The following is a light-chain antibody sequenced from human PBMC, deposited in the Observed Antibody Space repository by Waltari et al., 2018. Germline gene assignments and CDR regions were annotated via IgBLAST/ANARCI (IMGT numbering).Light chain of an antibody. CDR1: RSDVGGYNY. Sequence: QSALTQPRSVSGSPGQSVTISCTGTRSDVGGYNYVSWYQQHPGKAPKLMIYDVIKRPSGVPDRFSGSKSGNTASLTSSGLQAEDEADYYCCSYAGSYTSLFGGGTKLTVL. V-gene: IGLV2-11*01. J-gene: IGLJ2*01. CDR2: DVI. CDR3: CSYAGSYTSL.